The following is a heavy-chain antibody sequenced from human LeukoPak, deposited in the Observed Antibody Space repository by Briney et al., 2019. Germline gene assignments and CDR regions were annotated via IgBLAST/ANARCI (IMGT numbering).Heavy chain of an antibody. CDR2: IYYSGST. CDR1: GGSISSSSYY. D-gene: IGHD2-15*01. J-gene: IGHJ5*02. CDR3: ARDLIVVVVAATPVAWFDP. V-gene: IGHV4-39*01. Sequence: SETLSLTCTVSGGSISSSSYYWGWIRQPPGKGLEWIGSIYYSGSTYYNPSLKSRVTISVDTSKNQFSLKLSSVTAADTAVYYCARDLIVVVVAATPVAWFDPWGQGTLVTVSS.